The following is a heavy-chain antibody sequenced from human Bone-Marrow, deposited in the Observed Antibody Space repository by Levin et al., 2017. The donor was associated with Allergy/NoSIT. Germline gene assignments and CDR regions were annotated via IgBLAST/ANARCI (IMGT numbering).Heavy chain of an antibody. Sequence: GSLRLSCSVSGASIPSYFWSWIRQPPGKGLEWIGYIYYSGSTNYNPSGRTNYNPSLKSRVTISVDMSKKQFSLNLNSVTTADTAVYYCVRDRSAFDMWGQGTMVTVSS. V-gene: IGHV4-59*01. CDR3: VRDRSAFDM. J-gene: IGHJ3*02. CDR1: GASIPSYF. CDR2: IYYSGSTNYNPSGRT.